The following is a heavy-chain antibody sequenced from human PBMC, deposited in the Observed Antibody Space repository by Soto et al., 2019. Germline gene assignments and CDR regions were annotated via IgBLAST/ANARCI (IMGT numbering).Heavy chain of an antibody. J-gene: IGHJ3*02. Sequence: PSETLSLTCTVSGGSISDFYWSWIRQPAGKGLEWIGRIHTSGSTNINPSLKSRVSLSVDTSRNQLSLALTSVTAADTAAYYCARNQYFGEDGAFNIWGQGTVVTVSS. D-gene: IGHD3-10*01. CDR1: GGSISDFY. V-gene: IGHV4-4*07. CDR2: IHTSGST. CDR3: ARNQYFGEDGAFNI.